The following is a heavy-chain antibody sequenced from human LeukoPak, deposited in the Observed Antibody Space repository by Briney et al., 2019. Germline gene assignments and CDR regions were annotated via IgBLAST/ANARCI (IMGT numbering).Heavy chain of an antibody. D-gene: IGHD2-2*01. CDR1: GFTFSSYG. V-gene: IGHV3-33*01. CDR2: TWNDGSIK. Sequence: TGGSLRLSCAASGFTFSSYGMHWVRQGPGKGLEWVAVTWNDGSIKYYADSVKGRFTISRDNSKNTLYLQMNGLRAEDMAVYYCARARTSSNYYYGMDVWGKGTTVTVSS. CDR3: ARARTSSNYYYGMDV. J-gene: IGHJ6*04.